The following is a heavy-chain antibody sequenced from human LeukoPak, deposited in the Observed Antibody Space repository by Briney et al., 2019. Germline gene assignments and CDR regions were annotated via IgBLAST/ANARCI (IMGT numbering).Heavy chain of an antibody. CDR1: GFTFSSFA. D-gene: IGHD3-10*01. CDR3: ARSRGPGSHWFDP. CDR2: VSDTT. V-gene: IGHV3-23*01. Sequence: GGSLRLSCAASGFTFSSFALSWVRRAPGKGLEWVSTVSDTTYYADSVRGRFTISRDDSKNTLYLQMDSLRAEDTAIYFCARSRGPGSHWFDPWGQGTLVTVSS. J-gene: IGHJ5*02.